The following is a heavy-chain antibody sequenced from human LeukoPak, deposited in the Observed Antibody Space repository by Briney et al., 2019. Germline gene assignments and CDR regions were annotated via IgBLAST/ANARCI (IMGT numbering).Heavy chain of an antibody. V-gene: IGHV3-9*01. Sequence: GGSLRLSCAASGFTFDASGMHWVRQAPGKGLEWVSGISWNSDFLVYADSVKGRFTISRDNAKNSLFLQTNSLTPEDTALYYCARRSGSREFDYWGQGILVTVSS. CDR1: GFTFDASG. J-gene: IGHJ4*02. CDR2: ISWNSDFL. CDR3: ARRSGSREFDY. D-gene: IGHD3-10*01.